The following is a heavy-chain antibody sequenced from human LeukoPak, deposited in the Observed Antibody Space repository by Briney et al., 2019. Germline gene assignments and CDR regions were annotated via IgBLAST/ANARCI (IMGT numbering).Heavy chain of an antibody. Sequence: ASVKVSCKASGYTFTRYYMHWVRQAPGQGLEWMGVINPSASSTSYAQKFQGRVTMTRDTSTSTAYMELSSLRSEDTAVYYCARAGAAYCGGDCSSYYYYYGMDVWGQGTTVTVSS. J-gene: IGHJ6*02. CDR3: ARAGAAYCGGDCSSYYYYYGMDV. CDR1: GYTFTRYY. CDR2: INPSASST. D-gene: IGHD2-21*02. V-gene: IGHV1-46*01.